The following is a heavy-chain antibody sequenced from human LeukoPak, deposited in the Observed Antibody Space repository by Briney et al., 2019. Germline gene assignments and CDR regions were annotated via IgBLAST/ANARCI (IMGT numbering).Heavy chain of an antibody. CDR1: GGSISSGDYY. CDR3: ARAPAGFGELLMSWFDP. D-gene: IGHD3-10*01. J-gene: IGHJ5*02. Sequence: SQTLSLTCTVSGGSISSGDYYWSWLRQPPGTGLEWLGYIYYSGSTYYNPSLKSRVTISVDTSKNQFSLKLSSVTAADTAVYYCARAPAGFGELLMSWFDPGGQGTLVTVSS. V-gene: IGHV4-30-4*01. CDR2: IYYSGST.